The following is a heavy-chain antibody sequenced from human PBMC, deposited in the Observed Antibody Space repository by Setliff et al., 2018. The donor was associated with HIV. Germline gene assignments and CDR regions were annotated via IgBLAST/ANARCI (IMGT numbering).Heavy chain of an antibody. Sequence: SETLSLTCTVSGSLTSYYWSWIRQSPGKGLEWIGWVYYSGNTNYNPSLQSRVTISVDASRNQFYLKLSSVTAADTAVYYCARLHYDSRGYYHPYWGQGTPVTVSS. CDR3: ARLHYDSRGYYHPY. CDR2: VYYSGNT. CDR1: GSLTSYY. J-gene: IGHJ4*02. V-gene: IGHV4-59*01. D-gene: IGHD3-22*01.